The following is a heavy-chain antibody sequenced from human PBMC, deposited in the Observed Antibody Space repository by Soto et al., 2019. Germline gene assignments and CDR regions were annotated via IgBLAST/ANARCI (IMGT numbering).Heavy chain of an antibody. Sequence: QVQLVESGGGVVQPGRSLRLSCAASGFIFSSYALHWVRQAPGKGLEWVAVISYDGSNKYHADSVKGRFTISRDNSKNTLYLQMSSLRAEDTAVYYCAREYEEYGYLGYYPGYWGQGTLLTVAS. V-gene: IGHV3-30*14. CDR2: ISYDGSNK. D-gene: IGHD3-22*01. CDR3: AREYEEYGYLGYYPGY. J-gene: IGHJ4*02. CDR1: GFIFSSYA.